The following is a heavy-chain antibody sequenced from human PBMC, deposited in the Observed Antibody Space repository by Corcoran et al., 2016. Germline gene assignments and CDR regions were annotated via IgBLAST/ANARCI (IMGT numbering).Heavy chain of an antibody. CDR3: ASGYCSSTCCYTLGYYYYGMDV. Sequence: QLQLQESGPGLVKPSETLSLPCTVSGGSISSSSYYWGWIRQPPGKGLEWIGSIYYSGSTYYNPSLKSRVTRSVDTSKNQFSLKLSSVTAADTAVYYWASGYCSSTCCYTLGYYYYGMDVWGQGTTVTVSS. CDR1: GGSISSSSYY. D-gene: IGHD2-2*02. V-gene: IGHV4-39*07. J-gene: IGHJ6*02. CDR2: IYYSGST.